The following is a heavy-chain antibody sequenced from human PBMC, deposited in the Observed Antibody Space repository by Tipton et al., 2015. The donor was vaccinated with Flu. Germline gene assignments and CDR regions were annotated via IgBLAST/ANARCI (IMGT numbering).Heavy chain of an antibody. Sequence: GLVKPSETLSLTCAVSGYSISSGFYWGWIRQAPGKGLEWIGDIYHSGSTYYNPSLQSRVTISVDTSKNQFSLKVNSVTAADTALYFCARDPSGTYGLNHWGQGTLVTVSS. V-gene: IGHV4-38-2*02. CDR1: GYSISSGFY. CDR2: IYHSGST. D-gene: IGHD1-26*01. J-gene: IGHJ5*02. CDR3: ARDPSGTYGLNH.